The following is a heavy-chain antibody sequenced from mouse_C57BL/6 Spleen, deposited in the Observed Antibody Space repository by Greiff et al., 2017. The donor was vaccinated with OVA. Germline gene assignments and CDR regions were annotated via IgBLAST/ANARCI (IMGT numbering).Heavy chain of an antibody. D-gene: IGHD1-1*01. CDR3: ARRYYGSRGGYFDV. V-gene: IGHV3-6*01. CDR1: GYSITSGYY. Sequence: ESGPGLVKPSQSLSLTCSVTGYSITSGYYWNWIRQFPGNKLEWMGYISYDGSNNYNPSLKNRISITRDTSKNQFFLKLNSVTTEDTATYFCARRYYGSRGGYFDVWGTGTTVTVSS. CDR2: ISYDGSN. J-gene: IGHJ1*03.